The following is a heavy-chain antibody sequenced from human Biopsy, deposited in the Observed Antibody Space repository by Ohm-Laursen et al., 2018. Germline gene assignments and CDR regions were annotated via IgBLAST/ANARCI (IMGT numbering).Heavy chain of an antibody. D-gene: IGHD3-16*01. CDR2: MHNSGST. CDR3: VRHALRLGPKKNWFDT. Sequence: SETLSLTCTVSGDSISSSNFYWAWIRQPPGKGLEWIGSMHNSGSTYYNPSLKSRVTISIDASKNQFSLTLTSVTAADTTVYYCVRHALRLGPKKNWFDTWGQGTLVTVSS. V-gene: IGHV4-39*01. CDR1: GDSISSSNFY. J-gene: IGHJ5*02.